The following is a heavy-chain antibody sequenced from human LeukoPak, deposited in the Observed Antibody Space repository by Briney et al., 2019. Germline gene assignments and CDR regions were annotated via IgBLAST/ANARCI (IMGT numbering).Heavy chain of an antibody. Sequence: GGSLRLSCAASGFTFSSYGMHWVRQAPGKGLEWVAVIYSGGSTYYADSVKGRFTISRDNSKNTLYLQMNSLRAEDTAVYYCAREHYDFFGMDVWGQGTTVTVSS. CDR1: GFTFSSYG. CDR2: IYSGGST. V-gene: IGHV3-NL1*01. CDR3: AREHYDFFGMDV. D-gene: IGHD3-3*01. J-gene: IGHJ6*02.